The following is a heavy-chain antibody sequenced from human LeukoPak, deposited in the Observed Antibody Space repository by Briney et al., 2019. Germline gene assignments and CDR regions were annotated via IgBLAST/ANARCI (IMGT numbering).Heavy chain of an antibody. D-gene: IGHD2/OR15-2a*01. CDR3: AKDGRSTTPGY. CDR2: ISAGGGGT. J-gene: IGHJ4*02. CDR1: GFTFSSYG. V-gene: IGHV3-23*01. Sequence: GGSLRLSCAASGFTFSSYGMHWVRQAPRKGLEWVSTISAGGGGTYYADSVKGRFTISRDNSKNTLYLLMSSLRAEDTAVYYCAKDGRSTTPGYWGQGTLVTVPT.